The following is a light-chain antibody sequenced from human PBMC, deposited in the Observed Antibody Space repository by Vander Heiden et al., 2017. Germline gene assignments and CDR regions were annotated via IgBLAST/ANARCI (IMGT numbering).Light chain of an antibody. Sequence: DIVMNHSPDSLPVSLCERDTINCKSSQTILDSTNNWNYLAWYQQKPGQPPKLLIYSASTRGSGVPDRFSGSASGTDFTLTISNLQAEDVAVYYCQQDDSTPRAFGQGTTVEIK. CDR1: QTILDSTNNWNY. J-gene: IGKJ1*01. CDR3: QQDDSTPRA. V-gene: IGKV4-1*01. CDR2: SAS.